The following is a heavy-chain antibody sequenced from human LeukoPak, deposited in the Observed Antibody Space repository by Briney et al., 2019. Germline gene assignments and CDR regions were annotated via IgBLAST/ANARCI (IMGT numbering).Heavy chain of an antibody. Sequence: PGGSLRLSCAASGFTFSSYGMHWVRQAPGKGLEGVAFIRYDGSNKYYADSVKGRFTISRDNSKNTLYLQMNSLRAEDTAVYYCAKGHESGYFDSSYGGSVDYWGQGTLVTVSS. CDR2: IRYDGSNK. D-gene: IGHD3-9*01. J-gene: IGHJ4*02. CDR1: GFTFSSYG. V-gene: IGHV3-30*02. CDR3: AKGHESGYFDSSYGGSVDY.